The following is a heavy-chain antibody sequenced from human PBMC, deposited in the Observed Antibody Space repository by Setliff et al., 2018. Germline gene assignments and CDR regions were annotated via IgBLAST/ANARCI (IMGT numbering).Heavy chain of an antibody. CDR2: ITGSGGER. J-gene: IGHJ4*02. D-gene: IGHD6-6*01. CDR3: AKRGHYSSSDGLSFDF. Sequence: RLSCAASGFTFKTYAMSWGRQAPGKGLEWVSSITGSGGERDYADSVKGRFTISKDRSTNTVYLQMNRLRAEDTAVYYCAKRGHYSSSDGLSFDFWGQGTQVTVSS. CDR1: GFTFKTYA. V-gene: IGHV3-23*01.